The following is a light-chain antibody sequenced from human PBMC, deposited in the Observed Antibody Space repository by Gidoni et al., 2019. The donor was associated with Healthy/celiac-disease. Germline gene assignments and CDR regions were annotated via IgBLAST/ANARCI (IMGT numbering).Light chain of an antibody. Sequence: DIVMTQSPDSLAVSLGERATINCKSSQSVLYSSNNKNYLAWYQQKTGQPPKLLIYWASTRESGVPDRFSGSGSGTDLTLTISSLQAEDVAVYYCQQYYSTPHTFGQGTKLEIK. V-gene: IGKV4-1*01. CDR3: QQYYSTPHT. J-gene: IGKJ2*01. CDR2: WAS. CDR1: QSVLYSSNNKNY.